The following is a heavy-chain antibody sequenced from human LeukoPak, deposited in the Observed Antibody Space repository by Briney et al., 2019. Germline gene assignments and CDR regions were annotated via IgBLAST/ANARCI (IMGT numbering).Heavy chain of an antibody. J-gene: IGHJ1*01. CDR3: ARVGDSSGYYYSFDFQH. Sequence: ASVKFSCKASGGTFSSYAISWVRQAPGQGLEWMGRIIPIFGTANYAQKFQGRVTITTDESTSTAYMELSSLRSEDTAVYYCARVGDSSGYYYSFDFQHWGQGTLVTVSS. CDR2: IIPIFGTA. D-gene: IGHD3-22*01. CDR1: GGTFSSYA. V-gene: IGHV1-69*05.